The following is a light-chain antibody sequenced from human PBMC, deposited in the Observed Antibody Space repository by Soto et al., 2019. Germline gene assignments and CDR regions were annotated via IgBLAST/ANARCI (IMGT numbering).Light chain of an antibody. Sequence: QSALTQPPSASGSAGQSVTISCTGPTNGVGGFNYVSWYQQHPGRVPKLIIYEVDKRPSGVPDRFSGSKSGNTASLTVSGLQADDEADYYCTSYAVNSNDLFGTGTKLTGL. CDR1: TNGVGGFNY. CDR3: TSYAVNSNDL. CDR2: EVD. V-gene: IGLV2-8*01. J-gene: IGLJ1*01.